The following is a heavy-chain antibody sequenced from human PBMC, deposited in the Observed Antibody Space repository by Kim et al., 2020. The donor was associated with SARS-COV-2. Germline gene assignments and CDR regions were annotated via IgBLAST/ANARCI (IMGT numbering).Heavy chain of an antibody. Sequence: GGSLRLSCVASGFPFTTYTMNWVRQAPGKGLEWVSGISGSGRSTYYADSVKGRFTVSRDTSKNTLYLQMNSLRVEDTAVYYCGKEFRVTTETTGGECFSSWGQRALVTVSS. CDR3: GKEFRVTTETTGGECFSS. CDR2: ISGSGRST. J-gene: IGHJ5*02. D-gene: IGHD4-17*01. CDR1: GFPFTTYT. V-gene: IGHV3-23*01.